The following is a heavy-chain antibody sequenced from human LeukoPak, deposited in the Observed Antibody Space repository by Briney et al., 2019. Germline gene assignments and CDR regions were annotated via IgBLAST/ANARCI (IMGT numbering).Heavy chain of an antibody. CDR3: ASDHGSRFDSNILTGFDP. Sequence: ASVKVSCKSSGYKFFDYGFNWVRQAPGQALEGMGWISAYNGNTILAQKFRGRLIMTTDTSTTTAYMELKSLRSDDTAMYYCASDHGSRFDSNILTGFDPWGQGTLVTVSS. CDR1: GYKFFDYG. J-gene: IGHJ5*02. D-gene: IGHD3-9*01. V-gene: IGHV1-18*01. CDR2: ISAYNGNT.